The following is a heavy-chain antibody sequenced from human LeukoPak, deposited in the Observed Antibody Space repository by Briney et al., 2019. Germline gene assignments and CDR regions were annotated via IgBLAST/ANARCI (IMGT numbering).Heavy chain of an antibody. D-gene: IGHD2-15*01. CDR2: IYTSGST. J-gene: IGHJ3*02. V-gene: IGHV4-61*02. CDR1: GGSISSGSYY. Sequence: SETLSLTCTVSGGSISSGSYYWSWIRQPAGKGLEWIGRIYTSGSTNYNPSLKSRVTISVDTSKNQFSLKLSSVTAADTAVYYCARGNFFRSGGSCTSAFDIWGQGTMVTVSS. CDR3: ARGNFFRSGGSCTSAFDI.